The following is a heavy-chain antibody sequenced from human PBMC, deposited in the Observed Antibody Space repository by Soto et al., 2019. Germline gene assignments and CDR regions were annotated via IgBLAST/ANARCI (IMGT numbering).Heavy chain of an antibody. V-gene: IGHV3-30*18. D-gene: IGHD3-9*01. CDR2: IAYDGSNK. CDR3: AKDERYFDWLLSLTYYYGMDV. Sequence: QVQLVESGGGVVQPGRSLRLSCAASGFTFSSYGMHWVRQAPGKGLEWVAVIAYDGSNKYYADSVKGRFTISRDNSKNTLYLQMNSLRAEETAVYYCAKDERYFDWLLSLTYYYGMDVWGQGTTVTVSS. CDR1: GFTFSSYG. J-gene: IGHJ6*02.